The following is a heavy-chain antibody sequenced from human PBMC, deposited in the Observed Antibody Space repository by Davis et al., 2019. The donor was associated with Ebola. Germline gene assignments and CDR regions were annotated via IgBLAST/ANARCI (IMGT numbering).Heavy chain of an antibody. J-gene: IGHJ5*02. CDR3: AKGNYDSSVYWWYWFDP. V-gene: IGHV3-23*01. Sequence: GESLKISCVASQFTFIDSAMNWVRQVPGKGPEWVSIISGSGASTYYADSVKGRFTISRDNSENTLFLQMNSLRVEDTAIYYCAKGNYDSSVYWWYWFDPWGQGTLVTVSS. CDR2: ISGSGAST. D-gene: IGHD3-22*01. CDR1: QFTFIDSA.